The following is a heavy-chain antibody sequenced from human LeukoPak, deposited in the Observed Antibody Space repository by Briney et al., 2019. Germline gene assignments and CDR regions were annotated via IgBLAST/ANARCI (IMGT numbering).Heavy chain of an antibody. V-gene: IGHV3-30*03. CDR1: GFTFSSYG. CDR3: AFRYEY. CDR2: ITYDGSND. Sequence: GGSLRLSCAASGFTFSSYGMHGVRQAPGKGLKWVAVITYDGSNDYYPDSVKSRFTISRDNSTNTLYLQMNSLRAEDTAVYYCAFRYEYWGQGTLVTVSS. D-gene: IGHD3-3*01. J-gene: IGHJ4*02.